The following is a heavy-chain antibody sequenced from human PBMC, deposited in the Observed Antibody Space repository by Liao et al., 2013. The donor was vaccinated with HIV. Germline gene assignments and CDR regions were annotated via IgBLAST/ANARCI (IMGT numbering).Heavy chain of an antibody. CDR2: VYSSGGT. J-gene: IGHJ3*01. CDR1: GGSISSGGYY. Sequence: QVQMQESGPGLVKPSQTLSLTCTVSGGSISSGGYYWSWIRQSAGGGLEWIGRVYSSGGTNYNPSLRSRATISVDTSKNQFSLKLTSVTAADTAVYYCARDPQPKWGSGDAFDLWGQGTMVIVSS. CDR3: ARDPQPKWGSGDAFDL. D-gene: IGHD7-27*01. V-gene: IGHV4-61*02.